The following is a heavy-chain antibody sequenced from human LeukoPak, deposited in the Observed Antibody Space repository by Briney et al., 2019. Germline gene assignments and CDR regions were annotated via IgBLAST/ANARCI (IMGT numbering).Heavy chain of an antibody. V-gene: IGHV3-30*18. CDR2: ISYDGSNK. Sequence: PGRSLRLSCAASGFTFSSYGMHWVRQAPGKGLEWVAVISYDGSNKYYADSVKGRFTISRDNSKNTLYLQMNSLRAEDTAVYYCAKDRRAEYYDFWSGFDYWGQGTLVTVPS. CDR3: AKDRRAEYYDFWSGFDY. CDR1: GFTFSSYG. J-gene: IGHJ4*02. D-gene: IGHD3-3*01.